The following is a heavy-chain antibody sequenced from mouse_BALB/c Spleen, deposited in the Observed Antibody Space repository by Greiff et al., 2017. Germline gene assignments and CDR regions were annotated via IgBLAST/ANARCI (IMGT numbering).Heavy chain of an antibody. J-gene: IGHJ3*01. D-gene: IGHD3-2*02. V-gene: IGHV5-4*02. Sequence: EVQLVESGGGLVKPGGSLKLSCAASGFTFSDYYMYWVRQTPEKRLEWVATISDGGSYTYYPDSVKGRFTISRDNAKNNLYLQMSSLKSEDTAMYYCARDQDDLSWFAYWGQGTLVTVSA. CDR1: GFTFSDYY. CDR3: ARDQDDLSWFAY. CDR2: ISDGGSYT.